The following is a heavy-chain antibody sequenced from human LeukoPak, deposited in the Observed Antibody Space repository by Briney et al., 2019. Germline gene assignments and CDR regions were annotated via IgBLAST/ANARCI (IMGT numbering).Heavy chain of an antibody. Sequence: SETLSLTCAVYGGSFSGYYWSWIRQPPGKGLEWIGRIYTSGSTNYNPSLKSRVTMSVDTSKNQFSLKLSSVTAADTAVYHCARDHDSSGYRDAFDIWGQGTMVTVSS. CDR2: IYTSGST. CDR3: ARDHDSSGYRDAFDI. V-gene: IGHV4-4*07. J-gene: IGHJ3*02. D-gene: IGHD3-22*01. CDR1: GGSFSGYY.